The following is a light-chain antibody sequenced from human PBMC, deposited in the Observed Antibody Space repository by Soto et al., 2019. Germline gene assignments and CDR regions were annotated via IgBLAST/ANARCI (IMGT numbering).Light chain of an antibody. CDR2: LEGSGNY. CDR1: SGHSSNI. V-gene: IGLV4-60*03. J-gene: IGLJ1*01. CDR3: ETWDSNTYV. Sequence: QSVLTQSSSASASLGSSVKLTCTLSSGHSSNIIAWHQQQPGKAPRYLMKLEGSGNYNKGSGVPDRFSGSSSGADRYLTISNLQSEDEADYYCETWDSNTYVFGTGTKLTVL.